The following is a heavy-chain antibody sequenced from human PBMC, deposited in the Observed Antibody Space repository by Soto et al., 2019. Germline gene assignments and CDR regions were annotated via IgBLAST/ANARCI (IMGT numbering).Heavy chain of an antibody. CDR1: GFTFISYG. V-gene: IGHV3-33*01. Sequence: LRLSCATSGFTFISYGMHCVRQAPGKGLEWLAVIWYDGSNKYYVXSVKGRFTISXDNSNNTLYLQXDSLRXSDTAVYYFARDRRVAVSATSCFDSWCQGTLVTVSS. D-gene: IGHD6-19*01. CDR2: IWYDGSNK. J-gene: IGHJ5*01. CDR3: ARDRRVAVSATSCFDS.